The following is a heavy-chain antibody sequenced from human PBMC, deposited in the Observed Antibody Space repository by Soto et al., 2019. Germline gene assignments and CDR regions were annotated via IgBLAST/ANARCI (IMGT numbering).Heavy chain of an antibody. J-gene: IGHJ4*01. Sequence: EVQLVESGGTLVQPGGSLRLSCAASGFSFSTYYMHWVRQAPGKGLVWVARINNDGSSTNYADSVKGRFTISRDNAKNSLYRQMASLSAEETAVYYCARVEHCSSGECDAMYDWWGPGPVVNVSP. CDR1: GFSFSTYY. CDR3: ARVEHCSSGECDAMYDW. V-gene: IGHV3-74*01. D-gene: IGHD2-2*01. CDR2: INNDGSST.